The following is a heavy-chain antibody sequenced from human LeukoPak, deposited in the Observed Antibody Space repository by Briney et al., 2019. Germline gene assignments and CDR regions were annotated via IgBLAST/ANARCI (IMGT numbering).Heavy chain of an antibody. CDR1: GFTFSSYG. CDR2: IRYDGSNK. D-gene: IGHD5-24*01. Sequence: PGGSLRLSCAASGFTFSSYGMHWVRQAPGKGLEWVSFIRYDGSNKYYADSVKGRFTISRDNSKNTLYLQMNSLRAEDTAVYYCAKDEELGDGIVDYWGQGTLVTVSS. J-gene: IGHJ4*02. CDR3: AKDEELGDGIVDY. V-gene: IGHV3-30*02.